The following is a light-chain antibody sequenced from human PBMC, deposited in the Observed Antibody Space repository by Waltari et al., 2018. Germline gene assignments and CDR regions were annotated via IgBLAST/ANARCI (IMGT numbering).Light chain of an antibody. V-gene: IGKV2-28*01. J-gene: IGKJ1*01. CDR2: LGS. Sequence: DNVMTQSPLSLPVTPGEPASIACRSSQSLLLSNGYNYLDWYLQKPGQSPQLLIYLGSNRASGVPDRFSGSGSGTDFTLKISRVEAEDVGVYYCMQALQTPRTFGQGTKVEIK. CDR1: QSLLLSNGYNY. CDR3: MQALQTPRT.